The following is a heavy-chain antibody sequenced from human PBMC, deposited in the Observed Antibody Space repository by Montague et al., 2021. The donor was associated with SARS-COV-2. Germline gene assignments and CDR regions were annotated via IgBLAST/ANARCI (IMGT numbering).Heavy chain of an antibody. J-gene: IGHJ4*02. CDR1: GGSFSGYY. V-gene: IGHV4-34*01. Sequence: SETLSLTCAVYGGSFSGYYWSWIRQPPGQGLEWIGEINQSGSTDYNPSLKSRVTISVDTSKNQFSLKLSSVTAADTAVYYCARSLNHQWVRFPPGAFFGYWGQGTLVTVSS. CDR3: ARSLNHQWVRFPPGAFFGY. D-gene: IGHD1-26*01. CDR2: INQSGST.